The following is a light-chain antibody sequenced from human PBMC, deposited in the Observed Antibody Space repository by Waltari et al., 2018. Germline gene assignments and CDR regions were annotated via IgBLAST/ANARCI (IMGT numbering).Light chain of an antibody. CDR1: SSYFGAYDN. CDR2: DVT. J-gene: IGLJ3*02. CDR3: SSYRGSFTLV. V-gene: IGLV2-14*03. Sequence: QSALTQPASVSGSPGQPLTIPCTGTSSYFGAYDNVYWYQQHPGKPPKLMIYDVTKRPSGVSNRFSGSKSGNTASLTISGLQAEDEADYYCSSYRGSFTLVFGGGTKVTVL.